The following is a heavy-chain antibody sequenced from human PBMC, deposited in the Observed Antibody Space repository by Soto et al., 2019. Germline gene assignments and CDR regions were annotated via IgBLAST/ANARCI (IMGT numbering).Heavy chain of an antibody. V-gene: IGHV1-2*04. CDR1: GYPCTCCY. CDR3: ARERYYDSSRYPYY. J-gene: IGHJ4*02. D-gene: IGHD3-22*01. Sequence: AASVKVSCRASGYPCTCCYMPSEQQVPGQGLEWMGWINPNGGGTNCAQKFEGWVTMTRDTSISTAYMELSRLRSDDTAVYYCARERYYDSSRYPYYWGQGTLVTVS. CDR2: INPNGGGT.